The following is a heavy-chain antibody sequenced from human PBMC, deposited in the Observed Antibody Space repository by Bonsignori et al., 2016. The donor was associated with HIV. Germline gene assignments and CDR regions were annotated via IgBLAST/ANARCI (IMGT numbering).Heavy chain of an antibody. CDR1: GGSISSSSYY. CDR3: ARAGYDFWSGSHYFDY. D-gene: IGHD3-3*01. V-gene: IGHV4-39*07. Sequence: GSLRLSCTVSGGSISSSSYYWGWIRQPPGKGLEWIGSIYYSGSTYYNPSLKSRVTISVDTSKNQFSLKLSSVTAADTAVYYCARAGYDFWSGSHYFDYWGQGTLVTVSS. J-gene: IGHJ4*02. CDR2: IYYSGST.